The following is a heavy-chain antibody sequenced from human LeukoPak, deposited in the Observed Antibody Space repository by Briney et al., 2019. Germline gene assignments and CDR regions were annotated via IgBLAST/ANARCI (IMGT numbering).Heavy chain of an antibody. J-gene: IGHJ4*02. CDR1: GFTFDDYA. D-gene: IGHD6-19*01. CDR2: ISWNSGSI. CDR3: AEAGTVAGIRYFDY. Sequence: PGGSLRLSCAASGFTFDDYAMPWVRQAPGKGLEWVSGISWNSGSIGYADSVKGRFTISRDNAKNSLYLQMNSLRAEDTALYYCAEAGTVAGIRYFDYWGQGTLVTVSS. V-gene: IGHV3-9*01.